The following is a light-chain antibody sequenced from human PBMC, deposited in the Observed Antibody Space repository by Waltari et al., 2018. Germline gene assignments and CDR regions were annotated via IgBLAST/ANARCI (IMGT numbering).Light chain of an antibody. CDR2: VAS. CDR1: QSMSPT. J-gene: IGKJ2*01. CDR3: QQSYTTAYT. Sequence: IQMTQSPSSLSASVGDRVTLTCRASQSMSPTLNWYQQIPGKAPKILIYVASTLQSGVPSRFSGSGSETDFSLTISSLPPEDFATYYCQQSYTTAYTFGQGTKLEIK. V-gene: IGKV1-39*01.